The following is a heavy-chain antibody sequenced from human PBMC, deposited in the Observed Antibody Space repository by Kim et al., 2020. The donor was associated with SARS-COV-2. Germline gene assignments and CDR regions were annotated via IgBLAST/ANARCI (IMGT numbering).Heavy chain of an antibody. J-gene: IGHJ4*02. Sequence: TNYAQKFQERVTITRDMCTSTAYMGLSSLGSEDTAVYYCAADLHGGPFDYWGQGTLFTVSS. CDR3: AADLHGGPFDY. D-gene: IGHD3-16*01. V-gene: IGHV1-58*01. CDR2: T.